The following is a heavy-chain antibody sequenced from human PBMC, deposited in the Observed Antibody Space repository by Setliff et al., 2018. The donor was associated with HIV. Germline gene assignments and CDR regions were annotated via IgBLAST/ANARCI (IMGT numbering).Heavy chain of an antibody. CDR2: IWNDGTNE. J-gene: IGHJ4*02. CDR1: GFTFSSYG. D-gene: IGHD6-13*01. CDR3: AKDRGSTWYGPIDY. V-gene: IGHV3-30*02. Sequence: GGSLRLSCAASGFTFSSYGMHWVRQAPGKGLEWVAVIWNDGTNEYYADSVKGRFTISRDNSKNTLYLQMNSLRGEYTAVYYCAKDRGSTWYGPIDYWGQGTLVTVSS.